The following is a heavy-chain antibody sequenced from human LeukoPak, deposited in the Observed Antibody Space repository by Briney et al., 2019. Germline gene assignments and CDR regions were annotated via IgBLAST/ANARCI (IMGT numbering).Heavy chain of an antibody. CDR3: ARSHDHLWGNYPDY. CDR1: GGSIDSTNW. J-gene: IGHJ4*02. D-gene: IGHD3-16*02. CDR2: IHHDGRI. V-gene: IGHV4/OR15-8*01. Sequence: PSETLSLTCDVSGGSIDSTNWWNWVRQPPGKGLEWIGEIHHDGRINYNPSLKSRVALSVDKSKNQFSLRLNSVTAADTAMYYCARSHDHLWGNYPDYWGQGTLVTVSS.